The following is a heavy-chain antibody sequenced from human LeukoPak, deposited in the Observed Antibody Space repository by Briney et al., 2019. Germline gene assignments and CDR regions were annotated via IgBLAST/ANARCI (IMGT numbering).Heavy chain of an antibody. J-gene: IGHJ4*02. CDR2: INHSGST. V-gene: IGHV4-34*01. D-gene: IGHD3-22*01. CDR3: ARGRRGASGSDY. Sequence: SETLSLTCAVYGGSLSGYYWSWIRQPPGKGLEWIGEINHSGSTNNNPSIMSRVTISVDTSKNQCSLKLSSVTAADTAVYYCARGRRGASGSDYWGQGTLVTVSS. CDR1: GGSLSGYY.